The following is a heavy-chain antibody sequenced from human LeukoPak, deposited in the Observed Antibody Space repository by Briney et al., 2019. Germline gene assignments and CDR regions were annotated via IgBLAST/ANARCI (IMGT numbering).Heavy chain of an antibody. CDR2: ISSSSSRI. Sequence: PGGSLRLSCAASGFTFSSYSMNWVRQAPGKGLEWVSFISSSSSRIYYADSVKGRFTISRDNAKNSLYLQMNSLRDEDTAMYYCARDHSSDWYSLVVTSEYFQHWGQGTLVTVSS. CDR3: ARDHSSDWYSLVVTSEYFQH. D-gene: IGHD6-19*01. V-gene: IGHV3-48*02. CDR1: GFTFSSYS. J-gene: IGHJ1*01.